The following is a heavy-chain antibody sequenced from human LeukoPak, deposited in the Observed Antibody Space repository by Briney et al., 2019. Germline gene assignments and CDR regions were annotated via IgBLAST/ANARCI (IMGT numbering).Heavy chain of an antibody. CDR2: ISYDGSNK. J-gene: IGHJ4*02. V-gene: IGHV3-30*04. CDR1: GFTFSSYA. Sequence: GGSLRLSCAASGFTFSSYAMHWVRQAPGKGLEWVAVISYDGSNKYYADSVKGRFTISRDNSKNTLYLQMNSLRAEDTAVYYCARELDYWGQGTMVTVSS. CDR3: ARELDY.